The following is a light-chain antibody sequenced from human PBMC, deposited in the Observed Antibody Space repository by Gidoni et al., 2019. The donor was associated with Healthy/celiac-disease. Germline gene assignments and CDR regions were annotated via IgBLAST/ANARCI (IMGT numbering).Light chain of an antibody. Sequence: ETVMTQSPVTLSVSPGERATLSCRASQSVSSNLAWYQQKPVQAPRLLIYGASTRATGIPARFSGSGSGTEFTLTISSLQSEDFAVYYCQQYNNWPPWTFGQGTKVEIK. CDR1: QSVSSN. CDR3: QQYNNWPPWT. V-gene: IGKV3-15*01. J-gene: IGKJ1*01. CDR2: GAS.